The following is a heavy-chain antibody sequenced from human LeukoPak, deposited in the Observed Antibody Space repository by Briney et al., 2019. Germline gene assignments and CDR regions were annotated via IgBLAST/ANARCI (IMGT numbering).Heavy chain of an antibody. CDR3: ASRSSIWSGYQDTLYYFDS. V-gene: IGHV4-59*01. D-gene: IGHD3-3*01. CDR1: GGSISSYY. J-gene: IGHJ4*02. Sequence: SETLSLTCTVSGGSISSYYWSWIRQPPGKRPEWIEHIYYSGSTNYNPSLKSRVTISVDTSKNQFSLKLSSVTAADTAVYYCASRSSIWSGYQDTLYYFDSWGQGTLVTVSS. CDR2: IYYSGST.